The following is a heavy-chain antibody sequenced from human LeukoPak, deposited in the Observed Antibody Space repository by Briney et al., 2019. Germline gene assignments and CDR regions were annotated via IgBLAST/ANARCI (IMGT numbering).Heavy chain of an antibody. CDR2: ISAYNGDT. CDR3: ARVMDVVVIGIHGAFDI. J-gene: IGHJ3*02. D-gene: IGHD2-21*01. CDR1: GYTFTSYG. V-gene: IGHV1-18*01. Sequence: GASVKVSCKASGYTFTSYGISWVRQAPGQGLEWMGRISAYNGDTNYAQKLQGRVTMTTDTSTSTAYMELKSLRSDDTAVYYCARVMDVVVIGIHGAFDIWGQGTMVTLSS.